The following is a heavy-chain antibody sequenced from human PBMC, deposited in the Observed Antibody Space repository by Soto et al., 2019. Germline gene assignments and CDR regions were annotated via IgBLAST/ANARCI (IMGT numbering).Heavy chain of an antibody. V-gene: IGHV3-23*03. Sequence: EVPLLESGGGLVQPGGSLRLSCTTSGFTFSTTGMLWLRQPPGTGLEWVSAIGTDPSNTKYTDSVKGRFTISRDNSKNTVVLQMTSLGAADTALYYCTTARQCSSDACPAAEWGQGTLITVSS. CDR2: IGTDPSNT. D-gene: IGHD3-22*01. J-gene: IGHJ4*02. CDR3: TTARQCSSDACPAAE. CDR1: GFTFSTTG.